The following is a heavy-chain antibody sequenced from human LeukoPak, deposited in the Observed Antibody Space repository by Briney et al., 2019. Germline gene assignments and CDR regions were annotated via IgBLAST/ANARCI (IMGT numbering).Heavy chain of an antibody. CDR2: IYTDGRT. V-gene: IGHV4-61*02. J-gene: IGHJ3*02. CDR1: DGSINSGSYY. CDR3: AVVGYQLLWGVAFDI. D-gene: IGHD2-2*01. Sequence: SETLSLTCTVSDGSINSGSYYWTWIRQSAGKGLEWIGRIYTDGRTNYNPSLKSRVTISVDTSKNQFSLKLSSVTATDTAVYYCAVVGYQLLWGVAFDIWGQGTMVTVSS.